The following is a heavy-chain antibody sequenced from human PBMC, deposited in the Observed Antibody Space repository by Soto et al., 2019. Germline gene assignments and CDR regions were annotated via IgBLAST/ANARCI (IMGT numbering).Heavy chain of an antibody. CDR1: GYTFTGYY. D-gene: IGHD6-13*01. CDR2: INPNSGGT. J-gene: IGHJ5*02. Sequence: GASVKVSCKASGYTFTGYYMHWVRQAPGQGLERMGWINPNSGGTNYAQKFQGWVTMTRDTSISTAYMELSRLRSDDTAVYYCARERGPHSSSWFIRYNWFDPWGQGTLVTVSS. CDR3: ARERGPHSSSWFIRYNWFDP. V-gene: IGHV1-2*04.